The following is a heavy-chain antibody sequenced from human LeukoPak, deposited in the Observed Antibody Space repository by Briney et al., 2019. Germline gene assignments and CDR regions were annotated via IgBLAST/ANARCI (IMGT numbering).Heavy chain of an antibody. CDR3: ARSDGDYTVRYFDY. CDR2: INWNGGST. J-gene: IGHJ4*02. V-gene: IGHV3-20*04. CDR1: GFTFDDYG. Sequence: GGSLRLSCAASGFTFDDYGMSWVRQAPGKGLEWVSGINWNGGSTGYADSVKGRFTISRDNAKNSLYLQMNSLRAEDTALYYCARSDGDYTVRYFDYWGQGTLVTVSS. D-gene: IGHD4-17*01.